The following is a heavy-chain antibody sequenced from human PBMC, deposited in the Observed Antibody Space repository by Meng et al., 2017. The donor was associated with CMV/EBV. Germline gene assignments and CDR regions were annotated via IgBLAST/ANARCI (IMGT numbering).Heavy chain of an antibody. CDR1: GGSISSGDYY. D-gene: IGHD3-3*01. CDR2: IYYSGST. CDR3: ARDNRRGGVDY. Sequence: QVQLQGPGPGPVKPSQTLSLTCTVSGGSISSGDYYWSWIRQPPGKGLEWIGYIYYSGSTYYNPSLKSRVTISVDTSKNQFSLKLSPVTAADTAVYYCARDNRRGGVDYWGQGTLVTVSS. J-gene: IGHJ4*02. V-gene: IGHV4-30-4*08.